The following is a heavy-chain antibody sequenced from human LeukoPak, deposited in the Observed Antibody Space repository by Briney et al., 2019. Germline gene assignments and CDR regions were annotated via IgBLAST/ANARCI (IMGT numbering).Heavy chain of an antibody. CDR2: ISSSSSYI. Sequence: GGSLRLSCAASGFTFSSYSMNWVRQAPGKGLEWVSSISSSSSYIYYADSVKGRFTISRDNAKNSLYLQMNSLRAEDTAVYYCARLKDIVVVVVADFYYYGMDVWGQGTTVTVSS. CDR3: ARLKDIVVVVVADFYYYGMDV. J-gene: IGHJ6*02. V-gene: IGHV3-21*01. CDR1: GFTFSSYS. D-gene: IGHD2-15*01.